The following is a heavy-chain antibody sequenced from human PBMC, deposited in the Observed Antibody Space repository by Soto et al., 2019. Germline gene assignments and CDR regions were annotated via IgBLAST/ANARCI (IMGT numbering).Heavy chain of an antibody. CDR3: ARGQRFSDWFDP. V-gene: IGHV4-4*07. CDR2: VYSSGGT. Sequence: TLSLTCTVSGGSMSSYYWTWIRRPAGKGLEWIGRVYSSGGTHYNPSLKSRVTISLDTSKNQFSLRLLSVTDADTAVYYCARGQRFSDWFDPWGQGTLVTVSS. D-gene: IGHD3-3*01. J-gene: IGHJ5*02. CDR1: GGSMSSYY.